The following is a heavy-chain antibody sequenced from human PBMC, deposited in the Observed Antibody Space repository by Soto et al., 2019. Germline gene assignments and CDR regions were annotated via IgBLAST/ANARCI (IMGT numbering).Heavy chain of an antibody. J-gene: IGHJ5*02. V-gene: IGHV4-4*02. Sequence: QVQLQESGPGLVKPSETLSLTCTVSGGSISSSNWWSWVRQPLGEGLEWIGEIYHGGTTNYNPSLKSRVYISIDKSMNQFSLKVRSVTAADTAVYYCARATGSPVREGWFDPWGQGILATVSS. CDR3: ARATGSPVREGWFDP. CDR2: IYHGGTT. D-gene: IGHD1-1*01. CDR1: GGSISSSNW.